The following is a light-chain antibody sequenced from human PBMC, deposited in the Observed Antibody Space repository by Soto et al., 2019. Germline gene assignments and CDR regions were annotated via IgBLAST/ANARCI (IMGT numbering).Light chain of an antibody. CDR2: AAS. CDR1: QCINSW. CDR3: QQANSFPQT. J-gene: IGKJ1*01. V-gene: IGKV1-12*01. Sequence: DIQVTQSPSYVSASVGDTVTITCRASQCINSWLAWYQQKPGNAPRLLIYAASNLESGVPSRFSGSGFGTDFTLTISSLQPEDFATYYCQQANSFPQTFGQGTKV.